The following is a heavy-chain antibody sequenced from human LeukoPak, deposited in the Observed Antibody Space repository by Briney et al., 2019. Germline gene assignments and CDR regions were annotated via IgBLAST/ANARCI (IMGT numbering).Heavy chain of an antibody. D-gene: IGHD5-18*01. CDR3: ARGGTAMVTGYSDY. J-gene: IGHJ4*02. CDR2: IIPIFGTA. V-gene: IGHV1-69*05. CDR1: GGTFSSYV. Sequence: SVKVSCKASGGTFSSYVISWVRQAPGQGLEWMGGIIPIFGTANYAQKFQGRVTMTRDTSISTAYMGLSRLRSDDTAVYYCARGGTAMVTGYSDYWGQGTLVTVSS.